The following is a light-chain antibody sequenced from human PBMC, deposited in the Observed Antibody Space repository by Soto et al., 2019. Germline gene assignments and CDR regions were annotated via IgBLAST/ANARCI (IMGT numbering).Light chain of an antibody. CDR2: AAS. CDR3: QQSYSTLWT. V-gene: IGKV1-39*01. J-gene: IGKJ1*01. CDR1: QSISSY. Sequence: DLQMTQSPSSLSASVGDRVTITCRASQSISSYLNWYQQKPGKAPKLLIYAASSLHSGVPSRFSGSGSATDFTLTISSLQPEDFATYYCQQSYSTLWTFGQGTKVEIK.